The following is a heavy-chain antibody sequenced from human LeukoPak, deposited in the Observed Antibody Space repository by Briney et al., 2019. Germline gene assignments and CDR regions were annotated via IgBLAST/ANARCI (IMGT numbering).Heavy chain of an antibody. J-gene: IGHJ6*03. Sequence: PSETLSLTCAVYGGSFSGYYWSWIRQPPGKGLEWIGEINHSGSTNYNPSLKSRVTISVDTSKNQFSLKLSSVTAADTAVYYCARHFSSSSWYSYYYYMDVWGKGTTVTISS. CDR1: GGSFSGYY. CDR3: ARHFSSSSWYSYYYYMDV. D-gene: IGHD6-13*01. CDR2: INHSGST. V-gene: IGHV4-34*01.